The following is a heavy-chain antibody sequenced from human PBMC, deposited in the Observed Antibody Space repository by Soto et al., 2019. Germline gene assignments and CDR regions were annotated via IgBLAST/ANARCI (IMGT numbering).Heavy chain of an antibody. Sequence: ASVKVSCKASGYTFTSYDINWVRQATGQGLEWMGWMNPNSGNTGYAQKFQGRVTMTRNTSISTAYMELSSLRSEDTAVYYCARGLSYCSGGSCYSVDAFDSWGQGTRVTVAS. J-gene: IGHJ3*02. CDR1: GYTFTSYD. CDR3: ARGLSYCSGGSCYSVDAFDS. CDR2: MNPNSGNT. D-gene: IGHD2-15*01. V-gene: IGHV1-8*01.